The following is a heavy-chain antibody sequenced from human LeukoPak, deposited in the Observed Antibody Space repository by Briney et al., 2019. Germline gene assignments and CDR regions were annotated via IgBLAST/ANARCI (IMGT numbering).Heavy chain of an antibody. CDR2: IYYSGST. V-gene: IGHV4-59*01. J-gene: IGHJ6*03. CDR3: ARGQGWTTTVRGVITVGYYMDV. D-gene: IGHD3-10*01. CDR1: GGSISSYY. Sequence: KPSETLSLTCTVSGGSISSYYWSWIRQPPGKGLEWIGYIYYSGSTNYNPSLKSRVTISVDTSKNQFSLKLSSVTAADTAVYYCARGQGWTTTVRGVITVGYYMDVWGKGTTVTVSS.